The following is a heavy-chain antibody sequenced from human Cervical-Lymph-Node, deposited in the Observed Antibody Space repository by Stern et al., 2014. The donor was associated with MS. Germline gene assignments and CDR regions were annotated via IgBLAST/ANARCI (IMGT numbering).Heavy chain of an antibody. Sequence: QVQVVESGGGVVQPGRSLRLSCAASGFTFSYSGMHWVRQAPGKGLEWVAFISFDGAYKYYPDSVRGRFTVSRDNSKNTLYLQMNSLRPEDSAVYHCATDRGSSGHYVLGLPESWGQGTLVTVSS. V-gene: IGHV3-30*03. CDR1: GFTFSYSG. J-gene: IGHJ5*02. D-gene: IGHD3-22*01. CDR2: ISFDGAYK. CDR3: ATDRGSSGHYVLGLPES.